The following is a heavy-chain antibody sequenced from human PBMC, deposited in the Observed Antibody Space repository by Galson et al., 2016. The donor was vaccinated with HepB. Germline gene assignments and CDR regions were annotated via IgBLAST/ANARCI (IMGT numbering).Heavy chain of an antibody. D-gene: IGHD6-6*01. CDR2: ISAYNGNT. V-gene: IGHV1-18*01. CDR1: GYTFSSYW. CDR3: ARDYRLKARPLFLDV. Sequence: SVKVSCKASGYTFSSYWINWVRQAPQQGLEWMGWISAYNGNTNRAQKFQRRVTMTTDTSPSTVYMELSSLTADDTAVYYCARDYRLKARPLFLDVWGKGTTVIVSS. J-gene: IGHJ6*04.